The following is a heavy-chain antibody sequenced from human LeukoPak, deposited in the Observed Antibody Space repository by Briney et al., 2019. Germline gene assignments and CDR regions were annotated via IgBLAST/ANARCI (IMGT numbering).Heavy chain of an antibody. CDR3: ARDRGIAARVWYFDL. J-gene: IGHJ2*01. CDR2: ISSSSSTI. Sequence: GGSLRLSCAASGFAFSSYVMHWVRQAPGKGLEWVSYISSSSSTIYYADSVRGRFTISRDNAKNSLYLQMNSLRAEDTAVYYCARDRGIAARVWYFDLWGRGTLVTVSS. V-gene: IGHV3-48*01. D-gene: IGHD6-6*01. CDR1: GFAFSSYV.